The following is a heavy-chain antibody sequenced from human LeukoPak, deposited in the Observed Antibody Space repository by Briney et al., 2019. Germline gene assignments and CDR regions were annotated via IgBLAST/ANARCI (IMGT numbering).Heavy chain of an antibody. CDR2: IRFGGSYD. J-gene: IGHJ4*02. D-gene: IGHD3-3*01. Sequence: AGGSLRLSCVASGFTFSSYGMHWVRQAPGKGLEWVAFIRFGGSYDYYADSVKGRFTISRDDPKNTLYLQMNSLRAEDTAVYYCARDQDFWSGYFHNLDYWGQGTLVTVSS. CDR3: ARDQDFWSGYFHNLDY. CDR1: GFTFSSYG. V-gene: IGHV3-30*02.